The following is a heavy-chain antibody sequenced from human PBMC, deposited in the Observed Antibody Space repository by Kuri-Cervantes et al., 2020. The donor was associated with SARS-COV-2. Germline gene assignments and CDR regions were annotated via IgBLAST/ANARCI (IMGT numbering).Heavy chain of an antibody. CDR2: IRYDGSNK. V-gene: IGHV3-30*02. Sequence: GESLKISCAASGFTFSSYGMHWVRQAPGKGLEWVAFIRYDGSNKYYADSVKGRFTISRDNSKNTLYLQMNSLRAEDTAVYYCARTGLWDYYDSSGYPYWGQGTLVTVSS. CDR3: ARTGLWDYYDSSGYPY. CDR1: GFTFSSYG. J-gene: IGHJ4*02. D-gene: IGHD3-22*01.